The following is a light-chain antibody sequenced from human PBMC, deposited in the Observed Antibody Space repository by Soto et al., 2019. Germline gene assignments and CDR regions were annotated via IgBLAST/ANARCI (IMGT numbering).Light chain of an antibody. J-gene: IGLJ2*01. CDR1: SSDVGGYNY. CDR3: SSYSGSIDVV. Sequence: QSALTQPPSASGSPGQSVTISCTGTSSDVGGYNYVSWYQQHPGKAPKLMIYEVSKRPSGVPDRFSGSKSGNTASLTVSGLQAEDEADDYCSSYSGSIDVVFGGGTKLTVL. CDR2: EVS. V-gene: IGLV2-8*01.